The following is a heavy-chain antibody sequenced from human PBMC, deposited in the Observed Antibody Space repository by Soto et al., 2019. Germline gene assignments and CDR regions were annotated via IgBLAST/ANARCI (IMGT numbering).Heavy chain of an antibody. CDR2: IDPSDSYT. D-gene: IGHD6-13*01. CDR3: AQSSPPNRIAAAGTVGYRMDV. CDR1: GYSFTSYW. V-gene: IGHV5-10-1*01. Sequence: GESLKISCKGSGYSFTSYWISWVRQMPGKGLEWMGRIDPSDSYTNYSPSFQGHVTISADKSISTAYLQWSSLKASDTAMYYCAQSSPPNRIAAAGTVGYRMDVWDRGTRATVSS. J-gene: IGHJ6*02.